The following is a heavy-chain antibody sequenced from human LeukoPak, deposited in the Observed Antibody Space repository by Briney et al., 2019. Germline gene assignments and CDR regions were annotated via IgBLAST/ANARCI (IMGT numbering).Heavy chain of an antibody. Sequence: SETLSLTCTVSGGSASSYYWSWIRQPPGKGMEWVGYIYHYESTNYNPSLKSRVTISVDTSKNQVSLKLSSVTAADTAVYYCARHGGSTWSPHNWFDPWGQGTLVTVSS. CDR2: IYHYEST. D-gene: IGHD6-13*01. V-gene: IGHV4-59*02. CDR3: ARHGGSTWSPHNWFDP. CDR1: GGSASSYY. J-gene: IGHJ5*02.